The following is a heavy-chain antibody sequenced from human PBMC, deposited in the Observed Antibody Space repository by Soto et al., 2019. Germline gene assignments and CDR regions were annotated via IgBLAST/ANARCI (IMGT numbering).Heavy chain of an antibody. Sequence: ASETLSLTCTVSGGSISSSSYYWGWIRQPPGKGLEWIGSIYYSGSTYYNPSLKSRVTISVDTSKNQFSLKLSSVTAADTAVYYCAGEMVARGLDYWGQGTLVTVSS. V-gene: IGHV4-39*01. CDR2: IYYSGST. CDR3: AGEMVARGLDY. CDR1: GGSISSSSYY. J-gene: IGHJ4*02. D-gene: IGHD5-12*01.